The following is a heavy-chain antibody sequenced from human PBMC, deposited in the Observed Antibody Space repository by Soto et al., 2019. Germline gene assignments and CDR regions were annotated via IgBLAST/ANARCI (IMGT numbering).Heavy chain of an antibody. CDR1: GFTFSTYW. CDR2: IRQDGTET. D-gene: IGHD1-26*01. J-gene: IGHJ4*02. V-gene: IGHV3-7*03. CDR3: VGGAGWELDY. Sequence: EAQLVESGGGLVQPGGSLRLSCAASGFTFSTYWMNWVRQAPGMGLEWLAIIRQDGTETHYVDSVKGRFTISRDNTNNSLFLQMNNLRADVTAVYYCVGGAGWELDYWGQGTLVTVSS.